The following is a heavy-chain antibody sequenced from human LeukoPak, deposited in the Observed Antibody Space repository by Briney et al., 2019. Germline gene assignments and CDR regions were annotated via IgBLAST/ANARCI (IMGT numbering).Heavy chain of an antibody. V-gene: IGHV4-39*07. J-gene: IGHJ4*02. CDR2: IYYSGST. CDR3: ARDVVAYSSSPFDY. CDR1: GGSISSSSYY. Sequence: PSETLSLTCTVSGGSISSSSYYWGWIRQPPGKGLEWIGSIYYSGSTYYNPSLKSRVTISVDTSKNQFSLKLSSVTAADTAVYYRARDVVAYSSSPFDYWGQGTLVTVSS. D-gene: IGHD6-6*01.